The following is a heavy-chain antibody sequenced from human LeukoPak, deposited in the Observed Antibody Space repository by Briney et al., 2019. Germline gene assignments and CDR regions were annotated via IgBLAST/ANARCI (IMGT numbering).Heavy chain of an antibody. D-gene: IGHD2-2*01. CDR3: ARWAPPWGVVPAASAVPPDYYGMDV. CDR1: GGTFSSYA. V-gene: IGHV1-69*13. CDR2: IIPIFGTA. J-gene: IGHJ6*02. Sequence: GASVKVSCKASGGTFSSYAISWVRQAPGQGPEWMGGIIPIFGTANYAQKFQGRVTITADESTSTAYMELSSLRSEDTAVYYCARWAPPWGVVPAASAVPPDYYGMDVWGQGTTVTVSS.